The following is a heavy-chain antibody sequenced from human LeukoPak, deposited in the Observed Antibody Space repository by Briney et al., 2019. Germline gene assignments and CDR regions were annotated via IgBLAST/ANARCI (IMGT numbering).Heavy chain of an antibody. D-gene: IGHD5-18*01. CDR3: ARGSLAMAQDYYYYGMDV. CDR1: GGSISSSSYY. Sequence: SETLSLTCTVSGGSISSSSYYWGWIRQPPGKGLEWIGSIYYSGSTYYNPSLKSRVTISVDTSKNQFSLKLSSVTAADTAVYYCARGSLAMAQDYYYYGMDVWGQGTTVTVSS. V-gene: IGHV4-39*07. J-gene: IGHJ6*02. CDR2: IYYSGST.